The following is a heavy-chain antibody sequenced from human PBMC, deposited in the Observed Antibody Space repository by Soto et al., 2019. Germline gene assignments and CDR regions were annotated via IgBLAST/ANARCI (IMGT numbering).Heavy chain of an antibody. CDR1: GGSISSYY. D-gene: IGHD2-15*01. CDR2: IYYSGST. V-gene: IGHV4-59*01. CDR3: VRVYCSGGSCPFYY. J-gene: IGHJ4*02. Sequence: PSETLSLTCTVSGGSISSYYWSWIRQPPGKGLEWIGYIYYSGSTNYNPSLKSRVTISVDTSKNQFSLKLSSVTAADTAVYYCVRVYCSGGSCPFYYWGQGSLVTVSS.